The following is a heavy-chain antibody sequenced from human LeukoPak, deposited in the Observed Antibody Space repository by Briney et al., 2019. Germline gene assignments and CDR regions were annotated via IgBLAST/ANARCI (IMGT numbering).Heavy chain of an antibody. D-gene: IGHD3-10*01. CDR1: GYTFTSSD. V-gene: IGHV1-8*01. Sequence: ASVKVSCKTSGYTFTSSDINWVRQATGQGLEWMGWMNPNNGNTGYAQKFQGRVTMTRDTSISTAYMELSSLIFEDTAVYYCTGGSRMGRGVDGDYWGQGTLVTVSS. CDR2: MNPNNGNT. CDR3: TGGSRMGRGVDGDY. J-gene: IGHJ4*02.